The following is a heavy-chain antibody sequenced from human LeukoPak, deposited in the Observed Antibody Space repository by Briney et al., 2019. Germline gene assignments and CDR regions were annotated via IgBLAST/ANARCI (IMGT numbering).Heavy chain of an antibody. CDR3: AKDWDYCSSTSCSHGTIDY. D-gene: IGHD2-2*01. Sequence: PGGSLRLSCAASGFTFSSYAMHWVRQAPGKGLEWVAVISYDGSNKYYADSVKGRFTISRDNSKNTLYLQMNSLRAEDTAVYYCAKDWDYCSSTSCSHGTIDYWGQGTLVTVSS. V-gene: IGHV3-30-3*01. CDR1: GFTFSSYA. CDR2: ISYDGSNK. J-gene: IGHJ4*02.